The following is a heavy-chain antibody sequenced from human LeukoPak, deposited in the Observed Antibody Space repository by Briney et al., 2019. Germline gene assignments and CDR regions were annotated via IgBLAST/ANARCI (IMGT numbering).Heavy chain of an antibody. D-gene: IGHD2-15*01. J-gene: IGHJ6*03. V-gene: IGHV3-7*01. CDR2: IKEDGSET. Sequence: GGSLRLSCAASGFTFSNNLMTWVRQAPGKGLEWVANIKEDGSETYYVDSVRGRFIVSRDNAKNSLYLQMNSLRAADTAIYYCARVVPCSSSSCYSLHYYMDVWGKGTTVTVSS. CDR1: GFTFSNNL. CDR3: ARVVPCSSSSCYSLHYYMDV.